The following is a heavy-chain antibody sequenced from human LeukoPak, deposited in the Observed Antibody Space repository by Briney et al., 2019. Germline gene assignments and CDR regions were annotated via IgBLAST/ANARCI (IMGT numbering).Heavy chain of an antibody. V-gene: IGHV3-21*01. Sequence: GGSLRLSCSASQFTFSDYAMTWVRQAPGKGLEWVSGVSSSGDYTFYADSVKGRFTISRDKARNSLYLQMNSLRVEDTAVYYCARDHRYAFDNWGHGTLVTVSS. CDR1: QFTFSDYA. CDR3: ARDHRYAFDN. J-gene: IGHJ4*01. D-gene: IGHD5-12*01. CDR2: VSSSGDYT.